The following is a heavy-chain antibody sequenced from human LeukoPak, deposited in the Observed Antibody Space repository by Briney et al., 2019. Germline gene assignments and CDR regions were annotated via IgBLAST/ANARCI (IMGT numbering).Heavy chain of an antibody. CDR3: AKEKALRDYDILTGYFDY. CDR2: ISGGGGST. V-gene: IGHV3-23*01. CDR1: GFTFRSYA. J-gene: IGHJ4*02. Sequence: GGSLRLSCAASGFTFRSYAMSWVRQAPGKGLEWVSTISGGGGSTDYADSVKGRFTISRDSSRNTLYLQMNSLRAEDTAVYYCAKEKALRDYDILTGYFDYWGREPWSPSPQ. D-gene: IGHD3-9*01.